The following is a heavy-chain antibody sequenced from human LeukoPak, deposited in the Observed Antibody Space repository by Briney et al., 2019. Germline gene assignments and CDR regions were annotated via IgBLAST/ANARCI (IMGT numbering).Heavy chain of an antibody. CDR1: GYTFTGYY. CDR3: ARFMSEPLRYFDWLTYYYYYGMDV. CDR2: INPNSGGT. J-gene: IGHJ6*02. Sequence: ASVKVSCKASGYTFTGYYIHWVRQAPGQGLEWMGWINPNSGGTNYAQKFQGRVTMTRDTSISTAYMELSRLRSDDTAVYYCARFMSEPLRYFDWLTYYYYYGMDVWGQGTTVTVSS. D-gene: IGHD3-9*01. V-gene: IGHV1-2*02.